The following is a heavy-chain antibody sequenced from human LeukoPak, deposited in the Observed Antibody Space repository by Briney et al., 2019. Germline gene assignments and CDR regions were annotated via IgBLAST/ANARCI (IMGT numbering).Heavy chain of an antibody. J-gene: IGHJ4*02. CDR3: ARMSTSSWYVCDY. V-gene: IGHV3-7*01. CDR2: IKQDGGEK. CDR1: EFTFSSYW. Sequence: PGGSLRLSCAASEFTFSSYWMTWVRQSPGKGLEWVANIKQDGGEKYYVDSVTGRFTISRDNAKNSLYLQMNSLRAEDTAVYYCARMSTSSWYVCDYWGQGTLVTVSS. D-gene: IGHD6-13*01.